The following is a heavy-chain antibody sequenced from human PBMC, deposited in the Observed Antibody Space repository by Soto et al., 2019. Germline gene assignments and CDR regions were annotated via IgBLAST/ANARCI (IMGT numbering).Heavy chain of an antibody. CDR2: TDYSGNT. CDR1: SDSISSYY. Sequence: QVQLQESGPGLVRPSETLSLTCTVSSDSISSYYWIWIRQSPGKGLEWIGYTDYSGNTNYNPSLKSRVTISGDTSKNQSSLRLSSVTAAATAVYYCAMAVGDHLYYLDYWGQGTLVTVSS. J-gene: IGHJ4*02. D-gene: IGHD6-19*01. V-gene: IGHV4-59*08. CDR3: AMAVGDHLYYLDY.